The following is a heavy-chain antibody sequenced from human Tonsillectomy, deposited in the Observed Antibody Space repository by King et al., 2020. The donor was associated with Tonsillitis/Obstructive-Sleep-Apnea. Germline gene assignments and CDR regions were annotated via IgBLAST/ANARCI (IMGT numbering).Heavy chain of an antibody. CDR2: INHSGST. D-gene: IGHD1-26*01. CDR3: AVGANFYFYYMDV. CDR1: GGSFSGYY. J-gene: IGHJ6*03. V-gene: IGHV4-34*01. Sequence: HLHHWGAVLLKPSETLSLTCAVYGGSFSGYYWSWIRQPPGKGLEWIGEINHSGSTDYNPSLKSRVTISVDTSKNQFSLKLTSVTAADTAVYYCAVGANFYFYYMDVWGKGTTVTVSS.